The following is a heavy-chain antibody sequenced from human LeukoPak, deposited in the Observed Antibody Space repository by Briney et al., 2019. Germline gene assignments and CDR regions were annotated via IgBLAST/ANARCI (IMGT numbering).Heavy chain of an antibody. V-gene: IGHV4-39*01. Sequence: SETLSLTCTVSGGSISSSSYYWGWIRQPPGKGLEWIGSIYYSGSTYYNPSLKSRVTISVDTSKNQFSLKLSSVTAADTAVYYCARASERNWFDPWGQGTLVTVSS. CDR1: GGSISSSSYY. CDR3: ARASERNWFDP. D-gene: IGHD5-24*01. CDR2: IYYSGST. J-gene: IGHJ5*02.